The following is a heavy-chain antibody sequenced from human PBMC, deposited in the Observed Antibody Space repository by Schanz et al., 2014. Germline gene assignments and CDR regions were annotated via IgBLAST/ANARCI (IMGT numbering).Heavy chain of an antibody. V-gene: IGHV3-53*01. CDR1: GFTVTSYY. D-gene: IGHD1-7*01. CDR2: IYSGDNT. Sequence: HLVESGGGLIQPGGSLRLSCAASGFTVTSYYMSWVRQAPGKGLEWVSVIYSGDNTYYADSVKGRFTISRDNSKNTVYLQMNSLRAEDTAVYFCASLIGTTSAHFYGMDVWGQGTTVTVSS. CDR3: ASLIGTTSAHFYGMDV. J-gene: IGHJ6*02.